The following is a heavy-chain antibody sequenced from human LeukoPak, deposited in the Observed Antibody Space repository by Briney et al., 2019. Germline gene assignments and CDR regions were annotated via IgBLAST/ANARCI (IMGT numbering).Heavy chain of an antibody. Sequence: SETLSLTCAVYGGSFSGYYWSWIRQPPGKGLEWIGEINHSGSTNYNPSLKSRVTISVDTSKNQFSLKLSSVTAADTAVYYCARHVVTYYYGSGSYYIHDYYYYYMDVWGKGTTVTISS. CDR1: GGSFSGYY. V-gene: IGHV4-34*01. J-gene: IGHJ6*03. CDR3: ARHVVTYYYGSGSYYIHDYYYYYMDV. D-gene: IGHD3-10*01. CDR2: INHSGST.